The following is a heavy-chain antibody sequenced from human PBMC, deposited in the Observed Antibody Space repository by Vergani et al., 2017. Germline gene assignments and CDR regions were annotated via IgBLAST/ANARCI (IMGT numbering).Heavy chain of an antibody. CDR1: GGSVRTSIGYY. D-gene: IGHD6-13*01. V-gene: IGHV4-61*02. Sequence: QVQLQDSGPGLVKPSQTLSLSCTVSGGSVRTSIGYYWTWIRQPAGKTLEWIGEIFSSGTTNYNPSFKNRVTMSVDTSKNQFSLKLNSVAAADTAVYYCARGSRAEGGSGPDKWGQGTLVTVSS. CDR3: ARGSRAEGGSGPDK. J-gene: IGHJ4*02. CDR2: IFSSGTT.